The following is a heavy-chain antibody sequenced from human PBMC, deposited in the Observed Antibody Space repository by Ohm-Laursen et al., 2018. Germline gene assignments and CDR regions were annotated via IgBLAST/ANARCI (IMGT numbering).Heavy chain of an antibody. Sequence: SLRLSCAASGFTFSDYYMSWVRQAPGKGLEWVSYTSSSGSTIYYADSVKGRFTISRDNSKNTLYLQMNSLRAEDTAVYYCANEEQQLVLTYYFDYWGQGTLVTVSS. J-gene: IGHJ4*02. CDR2: TSSSGSTI. CDR3: ANEEQQLVLTYYFDY. CDR1: GFTFSDYY. D-gene: IGHD6-13*01. V-gene: IGHV3-11*04.